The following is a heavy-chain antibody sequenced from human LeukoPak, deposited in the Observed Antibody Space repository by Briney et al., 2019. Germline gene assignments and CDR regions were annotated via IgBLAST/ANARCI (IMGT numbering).Heavy chain of an antibody. D-gene: IGHD1-7*01. Sequence: SETLSLTCTVSGGSISSYYWGWIRQPAGKALEWIGRIYVTGSTTYNPSLESRVTMSLDTSKNHFSLKLRSVTAADTAVYYCARDSGTTGEVKFDPWGQGTLVTVSS. V-gene: IGHV4-4*07. CDR3: ARDSGTTGEVKFDP. J-gene: IGHJ5*02. CDR1: GGSISSYY. CDR2: IYVTGST.